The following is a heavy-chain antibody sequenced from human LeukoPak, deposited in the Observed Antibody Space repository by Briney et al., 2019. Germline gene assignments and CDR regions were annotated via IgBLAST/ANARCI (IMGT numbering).Heavy chain of an antibody. Sequence: GGSLRLSCAASGFTFDDYAMHWVRQAPGKGLEWVSGISWNSGSIGYADSVKGRFTISRDNAKNSLYLQMNSLRPEDTALYYCAKDISSRSGTYSDAFDIWGQGTMVTVFS. CDR1: GFTFDDYA. V-gene: IGHV3-9*01. CDR3: AKDISSRSGTYSDAFDI. J-gene: IGHJ3*02. D-gene: IGHD6-25*01. CDR2: ISWNSGSI.